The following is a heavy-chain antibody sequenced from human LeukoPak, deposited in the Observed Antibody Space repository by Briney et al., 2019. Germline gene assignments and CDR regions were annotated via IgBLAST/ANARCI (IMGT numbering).Heavy chain of an antibody. Sequence: GRSLRLSCAASGFTFSGYSMNWVRQAPGKGLEWVSYISSSSSPIYYADSVKGRFTISRDNAKNSLYLQMTSRRAEDTAVYYCATHFSSSTSCSNWGQGTLVTVSS. J-gene: IGHJ4*02. CDR1: GFTFSGYS. CDR3: ATHFSSSTSCSN. D-gene: IGHD2-2*01. V-gene: IGHV3-48*01. CDR2: ISSSSSPI.